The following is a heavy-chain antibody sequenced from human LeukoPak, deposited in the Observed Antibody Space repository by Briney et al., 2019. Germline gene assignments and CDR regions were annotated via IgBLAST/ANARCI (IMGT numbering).Heavy chain of an antibody. CDR2: NSISGDNT. V-gene: IGHV3-23*01. CDR1: GFTXSXXA. J-gene: IGHJ4*02. D-gene: IGHD3-10*01. Sequence: SXRXSCAXXGFTXSXXAMSWXXQAPGXGLXXVSSNSISGDNTYYADSVKGRFTISRDNSKNTLYLQMNSLRAEDTAIYYCAKEGDYYGSGAFTYYFDFWGLGILVTVSS. CDR3: AKEGDYYGSGAFTYYFDF.